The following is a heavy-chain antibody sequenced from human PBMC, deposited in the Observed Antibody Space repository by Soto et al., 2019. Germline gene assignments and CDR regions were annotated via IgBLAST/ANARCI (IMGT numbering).Heavy chain of an antibody. D-gene: IGHD6-19*01. J-gene: IGHJ3*02. CDR1: GGSISSYY. Sequence: PSETLSLTCTVSGGSISSYYWSWIRQPPGKGLEWIGYIYYSGSTNYNPSLKSRVTISVDTSKNQFSLKLSSVTAADTAVYYCARDTGGVPPYSSGWPDAFDIWGQGTMVTVSS. CDR3: ARDTGGVPPYSSGWPDAFDI. V-gene: IGHV4-59*01. CDR2: IYYSGST.